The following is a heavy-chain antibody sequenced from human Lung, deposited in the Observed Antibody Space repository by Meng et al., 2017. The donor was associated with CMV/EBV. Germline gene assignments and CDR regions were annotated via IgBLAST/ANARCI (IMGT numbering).Heavy chain of an antibody. CDR2: LRYDGSNK. Sequence: GGSLRLXCAASGFTFSGYAMHWVHQAPGKGLEWVSFLRYDGSNKHYADSVKGRFTISRDNSENTLYLQMNSLRPEDTAVYYCAKTGSGSYVDSWGQGTLVTVSS. CDR3: AKTGSGSYVDS. D-gene: IGHD1-26*01. J-gene: IGHJ4*02. V-gene: IGHV3-30*02. CDR1: GFTFSGYA.